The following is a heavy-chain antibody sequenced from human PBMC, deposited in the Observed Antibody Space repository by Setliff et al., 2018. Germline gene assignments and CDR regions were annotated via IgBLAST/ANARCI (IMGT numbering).Heavy chain of an antibody. CDR1: GGSISSYY. V-gene: IGHV4-59*01. CDR3: ARDGLGAFSLRSMDV. Sequence: SETLSLTCTVSGGSISSYYWSWIRQPPGKGLEWIGYIDYSGSTNYNPSLKSRVTRSLATSKNQFSLQLSSVTAADTAVYYCARDGLGAFSLRSMDVWGKGTTVTVSS. D-gene: IGHD3-3*02. J-gene: IGHJ6*04. CDR2: IDYSGST.